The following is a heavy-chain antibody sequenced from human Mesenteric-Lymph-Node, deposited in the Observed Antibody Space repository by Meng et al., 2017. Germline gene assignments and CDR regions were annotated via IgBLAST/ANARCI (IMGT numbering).Heavy chain of an antibody. CDR3: ARGYYDSSGYGYWYFDL. D-gene: IGHD3-22*01. J-gene: IGHJ2*01. V-gene: IGHV4-30-4*01. CDR1: GGSISSGDSY. Sequence: GQLQASGPGLVKPSQTPSLTCSVSGGSISSGDSYWSWIRQPPGKGLEWIGYIHSSGSTYYNPSLKSRVTISVDTSKNQFSLKLSPVTAADTAVYYCARGYYDSSGYGYWYFDLWGRGTLVTVSS. CDR2: IHSSGST.